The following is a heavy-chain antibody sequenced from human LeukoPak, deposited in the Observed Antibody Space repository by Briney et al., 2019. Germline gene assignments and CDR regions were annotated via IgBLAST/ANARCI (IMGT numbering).Heavy chain of an antibody. CDR3: ARDSVLDYCSSTSCYRDYYDSSGYSY. J-gene: IGHJ4*02. D-gene: IGHD2-2*01. CDR2: ISSSSSYI. V-gene: IGHV3-21*01. Sequence: GGSLRLSCAASGFTFSSYSMNWVRQAPGTGLEWVSSISSSSSYIYYADSVKGRFTISRDNAKNSLYLQMNSLRAEDTAVYYCARDSVLDYCSSTSCYRDYYDSSGYSYWGQGTLVTVSS. CDR1: GFTFSSYS.